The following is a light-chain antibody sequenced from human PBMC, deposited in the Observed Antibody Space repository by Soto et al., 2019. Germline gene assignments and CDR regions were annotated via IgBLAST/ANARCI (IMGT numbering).Light chain of an antibody. CDR3: QQANTFPPWT. J-gene: IGKJ1*01. CDR2: AAS. V-gene: IGKV1-12*01. CDR1: QDMSSW. Sequence: DIQMTQSPSSVSASVGDRVTITWRASQDMSSWVAWYQQKPGQAPNLLIFAASNLQSGVPSRFSGGGYGTEFSLTISSLQPEDFATYYCQQANTFPPWTFGQGTKVEI.